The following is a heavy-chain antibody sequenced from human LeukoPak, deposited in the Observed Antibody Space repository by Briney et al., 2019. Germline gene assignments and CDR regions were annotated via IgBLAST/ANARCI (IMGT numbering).Heavy chain of an antibody. V-gene: IGHV1-2*02. Sequence: ASVKVSCKASGYTSTGYYIHWVRQAPGQGLEWMGWINPNSGGTNYAQKFQGRVTMTSDTSISTAYMELSGLRSDDTALYYCARDNSCSSSSCGNSYMDVWGKGTTVTVSS. CDR2: INPNSGGT. J-gene: IGHJ6*03. D-gene: IGHD2-2*01. CDR1: GYTSTGYY. CDR3: ARDNSCSSSSCGNSYMDV.